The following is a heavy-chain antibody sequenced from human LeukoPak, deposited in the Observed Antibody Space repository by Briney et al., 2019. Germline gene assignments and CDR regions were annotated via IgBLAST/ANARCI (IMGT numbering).Heavy chain of an antibody. CDR2: IYYSGST. Sequence: KTSETLSLTCTVSGGSISSSSYYWGWIRQPPGKGLEWIGSIYYSGSTYYNPSLKSRVTISVDTSKNQFSLELSSVTAADTAVYYCARPLLWFGEGVWFDPWGQGTLVTVSS. CDR1: GGSISSSSYY. D-gene: IGHD3-10*01. J-gene: IGHJ5*02. CDR3: ARPLLWFGEGVWFDP. V-gene: IGHV4-39*01.